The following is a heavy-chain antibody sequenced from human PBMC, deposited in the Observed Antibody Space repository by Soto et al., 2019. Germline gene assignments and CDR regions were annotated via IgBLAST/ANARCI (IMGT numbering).Heavy chain of an antibody. V-gene: IGHV1-69*13. Sequence: GASVKVSCKASGGTFSSYAISWVRQAPGQGLEWMGGIIPIFGTANYAQKFQGRVTITADESTSTAYMELSSLRSGDTAVYYCARVSDIVVVPASQAGFDPWGQGTLVTVSS. CDR3: ARVSDIVVVPASQAGFDP. J-gene: IGHJ5*02. CDR2: IIPIFGTA. CDR1: GGTFSSYA. D-gene: IGHD2-2*01.